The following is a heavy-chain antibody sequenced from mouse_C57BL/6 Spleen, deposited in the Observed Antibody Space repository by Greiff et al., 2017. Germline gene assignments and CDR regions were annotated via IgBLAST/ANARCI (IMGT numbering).Heavy chain of an antibody. Sequence: QVQLQQPGAELVRPGSSVKLSCKASGYSFTSYWMHWVKQRPIHGLEWIGNIDPSDSDTHYNQKFKDKATLTVDKSSSTAYMRLSSLTSVDSAVCYSALNWDENYFDYWGKGTTLTVAS. CDR3: ALNWDENYFDY. CDR2: IDPSDSDT. CDR1: GYSFTSYW. J-gene: IGHJ2*01. V-gene: IGHV1-52*01. D-gene: IGHD4-1*02.